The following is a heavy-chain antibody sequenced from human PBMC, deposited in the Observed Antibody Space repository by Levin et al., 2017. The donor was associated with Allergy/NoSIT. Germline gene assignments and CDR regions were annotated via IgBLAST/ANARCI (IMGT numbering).Heavy chain of an antibody. D-gene: IGHD6-19*01. CDR1: GGSISSYY. V-gene: IGHV4-59*01. Sequence: SETLSLTCTVSGGSISSYYWSWIRQPPGKGLEWIGYIHYSGSTKYNPSLQSRVTTLVDTSKNQFSLKLSSVTAADTAVYDCAREGSGWYGEHRFDYWGQGILVTVSS. J-gene: IGHJ4*02. CDR2: IHYSGST. CDR3: AREGSGWYGEHRFDY.